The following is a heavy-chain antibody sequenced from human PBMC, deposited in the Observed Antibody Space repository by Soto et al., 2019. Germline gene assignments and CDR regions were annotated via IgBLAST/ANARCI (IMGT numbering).Heavy chain of an antibody. CDR1: GFTFSSYW. Sequence: EVQLVESGGGLVQPGGSLRLSCAASGFTFSSYWMSWVRQAPGKGLEWVANIKQDGSEKYYVDSVKGRFTISRDNAKNSLYLQMNSLIAEDTAVYYCARDDSLLRYFDWLSYDQYYGMDGWGQGTTVTVSS. V-gene: IGHV3-7*03. CDR2: IKQDGSEK. CDR3: ARDDSLLRYFDWLSYDQYYGMDG. J-gene: IGHJ6*02. D-gene: IGHD3-9*01.